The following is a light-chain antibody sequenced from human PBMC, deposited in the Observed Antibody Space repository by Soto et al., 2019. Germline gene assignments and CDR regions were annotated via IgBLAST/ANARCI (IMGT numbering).Light chain of an antibody. J-gene: IGLJ2*01. Sequence: QSVLTQPPSVSAAPRQRVTISCSGSSSNIGNNPVNWSQQFPGKAPKLLIYYDDMLYSGVSDRFSGSKSGTSASLAISGLQSEDEADYYCASWDDSVNGPIFGGGTKLTVL. CDR1: SSNIGNNP. CDR3: ASWDDSVNGPI. V-gene: IGLV1-36*01. CDR2: YDD.